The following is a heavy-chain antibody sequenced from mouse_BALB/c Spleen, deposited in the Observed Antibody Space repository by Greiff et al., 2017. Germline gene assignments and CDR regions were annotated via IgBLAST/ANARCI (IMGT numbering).Heavy chain of an antibody. CDR3: ARGDRYGRLAY. Sequence: DVMLVESGGGLVKPGGSLKLSCAASGFTFSDYYMYWVRQTPEKRLEWVATISDGGSYTYYPDSVKGRFTISRDNAKNNLYMQMSSLKSEDTAMYCCARGDRYGRLAYWGQGTLVTVSA. J-gene: IGHJ3*01. CDR1: GFTFSDYY. V-gene: IGHV5-4*02. D-gene: IGHD2-14*01. CDR2: ISDGGSYT.